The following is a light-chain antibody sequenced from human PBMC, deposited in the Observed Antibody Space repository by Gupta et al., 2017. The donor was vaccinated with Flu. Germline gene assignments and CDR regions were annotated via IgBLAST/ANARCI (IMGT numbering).Light chain of an antibody. CDR1: QSLVHSDGHTY. Sequence: DIVMTQTPLSSPVTLGQPASISCRSSQSLVHSDGHTYLSWLHQRPGQPPRLLIYKIPNRYSGVPDRFSGSGAGKDFTLKISRVEAEDVGVYYCMQATQFPITFGQGTRLEIK. CDR2: KIP. V-gene: IGKV2-24*01. J-gene: IGKJ5*01. CDR3: MQATQFPIT.